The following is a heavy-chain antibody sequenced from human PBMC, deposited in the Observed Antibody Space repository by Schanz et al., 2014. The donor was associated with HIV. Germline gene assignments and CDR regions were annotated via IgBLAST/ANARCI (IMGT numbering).Heavy chain of an antibody. D-gene: IGHD3-3*01. J-gene: IGHJ6*02. CDR2: ITGSSAHT. CDR1: RFTFSSYA. V-gene: IGHV3-23*01. CDR3: ARDWRPNYDFWSGSIGVIGMDV. Sequence: EVQLLESGGGLVQPGGSLRLSCAASRFTFSSYAMSWVRQAPGKGLEWVSAITGSSAHTYYADSVKGRFTISRDNSKNTLYLQMNSLRAEDTAVYYCARDWRPNYDFWSGSIGVIGMDVWGQGTTVTVSS.